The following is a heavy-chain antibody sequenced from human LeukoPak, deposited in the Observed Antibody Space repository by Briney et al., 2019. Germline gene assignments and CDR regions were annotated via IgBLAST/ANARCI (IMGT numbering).Heavy chain of an antibody. V-gene: IGHV1-69*13. CDR2: IIPIFGTA. CDR1: GYTFTNYG. CDR3: ARDNGFDY. J-gene: IGHJ4*02. Sequence: ASVKVSCKASGYTFTNYGISWVRQAPGQGLEWMGGIIPIFGTANYAQKFQGRVTITADESTSTAYMELSSLRSEDTAVYYCARDNGFDYWGQGTLVTVSS.